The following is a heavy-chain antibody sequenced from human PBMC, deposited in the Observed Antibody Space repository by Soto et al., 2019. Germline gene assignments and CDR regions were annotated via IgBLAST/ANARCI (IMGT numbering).Heavy chain of an antibody. CDR1: GFTFSSHA. Sequence: PGGSLRLSCAASGFTFSSHAMHWVRQAPGKGLEWVAVISYDGSNKYYADSVKGRFTISRDNSKNTLYLQMNSLRAEDTAVYYCARETYGDRMVDYWGQGTLVTVSS. V-gene: IGHV3-30-3*01. D-gene: IGHD4-17*01. CDR3: ARETYGDRMVDY. J-gene: IGHJ4*02. CDR2: ISYDGSNK.